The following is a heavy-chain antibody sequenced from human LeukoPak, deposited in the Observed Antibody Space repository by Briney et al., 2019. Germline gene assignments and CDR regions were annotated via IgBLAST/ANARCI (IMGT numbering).Heavy chain of an antibody. V-gene: IGHV4-59*01. Sequence: SETLSLTCTVSGGSISSYYWSWIRQPPGKGLEWIGYIYYSGSTNYNPSLKSRVTISVDTSKNQFSLKLSSVTAADTAVCYCARAGAVADPYYYYGMDVWGQGTTVTVSS. CDR3: ARAGAVADPYYYYGMDV. J-gene: IGHJ6*02. CDR2: IYYSGST. D-gene: IGHD6-19*01. CDR1: GGSISSYY.